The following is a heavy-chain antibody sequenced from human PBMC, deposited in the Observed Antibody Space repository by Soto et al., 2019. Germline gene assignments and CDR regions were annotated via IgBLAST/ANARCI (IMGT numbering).Heavy chain of an antibody. CDR2: VFHAGNT. V-gene: IGHV4-34*12. J-gene: IGHJ6*02. CDR1: GGSFTEAY. Sequence: QVHLQQWGAGLLKPSGTLSLTCAVSGGSFTEAYWTWVRQSPGRGLEWIGEVFHAGNTNYNPSLKSRVTPSLDTAKNHFSLRLTSVTAADSAVYYCARAPRELLAEGPLFLYYYYGFDVWGQGTTVIVSS. D-gene: IGHD1-7*01. CDR3: ARAPRELLAEGPLFLYYYYGFDV.